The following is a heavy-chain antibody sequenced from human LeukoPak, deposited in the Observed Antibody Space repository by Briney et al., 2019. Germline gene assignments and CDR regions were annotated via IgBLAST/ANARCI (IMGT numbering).Heavy chain of an antibody. CDR1: GFTFSSYW. CDR3: ARMQVTGGVYFDY. V-gene: IGHV3-7*01. J-gene: IGHJ4*02. D-gene: IGHD3-10*01. CDR2: IKQDGSEK. Sequence: PGGSLRLSCAASGFTFSSYWMSWVRQAPGKGLEWVANIKQDGSEKYYVDSVKGRFTISRDNAKNSLYLQMNSLRAEDTAVYYCARMQVTGGVYFDYWGQGTLVTVSS.